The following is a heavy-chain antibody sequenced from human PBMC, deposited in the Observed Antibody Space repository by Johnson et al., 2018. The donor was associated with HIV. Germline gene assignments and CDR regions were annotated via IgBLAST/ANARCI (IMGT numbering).Heavy chain of an antibody. D-gene: IGHD3-16*01. Sequence: VQLVESGGRLVQPGRSLRLSCVTSGFSFDDYDMSWVRQAPGQGLEWVSGIKWNGDTTSYVDSLKGRFTISRDNAKNSLYLQMNSLRAEDTALYYCARQGGWAFDIWGQGTMVTVSS. V-gene: IGHV3-20*04. CDR3: ARQGGWAFDI. J-gene: IGHJ3*02. CDR2: IKWNGDTT. CDR1: GFSFDDYD.